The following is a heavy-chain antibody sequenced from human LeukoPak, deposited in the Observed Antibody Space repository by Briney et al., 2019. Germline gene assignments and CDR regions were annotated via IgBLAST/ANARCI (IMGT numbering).Heavy chain of an antibody. CDR2: IIPIFGTA. CDR1: GGTFSSYA. Sequence: ASVKVSCKASGGTFSSYAISWVRQAPGQGLEWMGGIIPIFGTANYAQKFQGRVTITADEPTSTAYMELSSLRSEDTAVYYCARGSSGWYLSSAYYFDYWGQGTLVTVSS. D-gene: IGHD6-19*01. V-gene: IGHV1-69*13. CDR3: ARGSSGWYLSSAYYFDY. J-gene: IGHJ4*02.